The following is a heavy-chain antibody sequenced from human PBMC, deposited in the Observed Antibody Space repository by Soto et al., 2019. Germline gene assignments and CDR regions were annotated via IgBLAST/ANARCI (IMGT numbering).Heavy chain of an antibody. D-gene: IGHD1-1*01. CDR2: IYTSGST. CDR1: GGSISSYY. CDR3: ARGRYNWNDAGWFDP. J-gene: IGHJ5*02. Sequence: PSETLSLTCTVSGGSISSYYWSWIRQPAGKGLEWIGRIYTSGSTNYNPSLKSRVTMSVDTSKNQFSLKLSSVTAADTAVYYCARGRYNWNDAGWFDPWGQGTLVTVSS. V-gene: IGHV4-4*07.